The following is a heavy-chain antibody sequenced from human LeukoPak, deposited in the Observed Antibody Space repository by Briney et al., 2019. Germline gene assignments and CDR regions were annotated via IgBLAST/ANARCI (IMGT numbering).Heavy chain of an antibody. CDR3: ASPAASLASRYYYYYMDV. CDR2: IIPIFGTA. Sequence: SVKVSCKASGGTFSSYATSWVRQAPGQGLEWMGGIIPIFGTANYAQKFQGRVTITADESTSTAYMELSSLRSEDTAVYYCASPAASLASRYYYYYMDVWGKGTTVTVSS. V-gene: IGHV1-69*13. CDR1: GGTFSSYA. J-gene: IGHJ6*03. D-gene: IGHD6-25*01.